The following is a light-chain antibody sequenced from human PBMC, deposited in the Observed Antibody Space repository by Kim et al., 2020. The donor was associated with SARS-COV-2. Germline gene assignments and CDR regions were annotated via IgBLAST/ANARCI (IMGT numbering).Light chain of an antibody. V-gene: IGLV6-57*02. CDR2: EDN. CDR3: QSYDSSNPWV. J-gene: IGLJ3*02. CDR1: SGSIASNY. Sequence: KTVTIACTGSSGSIASNYVQWYQQRPGSAPTTVIYEDNQRPSGVPDRFSGSIDSSSNSASLTISGLKTEDEADYCCQSYDSSNPWVFGGGTKLTVL.